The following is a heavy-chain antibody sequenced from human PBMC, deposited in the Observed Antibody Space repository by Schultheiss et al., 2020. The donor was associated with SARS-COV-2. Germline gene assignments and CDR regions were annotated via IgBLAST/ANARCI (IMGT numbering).Heavy chain of an antibody. Sequence: GGSLRLSCAASGFTFSSYAMHWVRQAPGKGLEWVAVISYDGSNKYYADSVKGRFTISRDNSKNTLYLQMSSLRAEDTAVYYCARAWRGGPFDYWGQGTLVTVSS. CDR2: ISYDGSNK. V-gene: IGHV3-30*14. CDR3: ARAWRGGPFDY. J-gene: IGHJ4*02. CDR1: GFTFSSYA. D-gene: IGHD3-3*01.